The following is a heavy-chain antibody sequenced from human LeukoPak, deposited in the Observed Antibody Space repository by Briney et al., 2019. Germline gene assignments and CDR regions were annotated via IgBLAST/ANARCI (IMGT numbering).Heavy chain of an antibody. D-gene: IGHD6-25*01. CDR3: AREVSGLDY. CDR2: INAGNGNT. Sequence: ASVKVSCKASGYSFTSYALHWVRQAPGQRLEWMGWINAGNGNTEYSQRFLDRVTITRDTSASTAYMELSSLRSEDTAVYYCAREVSGLDYWGLGTLVTVSS. CDR1: GYSFTSYA. V-gene: IGHV1-3*01. J-gene: IGHJ4*02.